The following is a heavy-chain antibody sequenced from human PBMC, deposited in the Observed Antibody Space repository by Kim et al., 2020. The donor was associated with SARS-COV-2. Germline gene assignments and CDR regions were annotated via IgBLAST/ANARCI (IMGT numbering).Heavy chain of an antibody. CDR2: INTNTGNP. J-gene: IGHJ4*02. V-gene: IGHV7-4-1*02. CDR1: GYTFTSYA. D-gene: IGHD3-22*01. Sequence: ASVKVSCKASGYTFTSYAMNWVRQAPGQGLEWMGWINTNTGNPTYAQGFTGRFVFSLDTSVSTAYLQISSLKAEDTAVYYCARDSGTYYYDSSDRPFDYWGQGTLVTVSS. CDR3: ARDSGTYYYDSSDRPFDY.